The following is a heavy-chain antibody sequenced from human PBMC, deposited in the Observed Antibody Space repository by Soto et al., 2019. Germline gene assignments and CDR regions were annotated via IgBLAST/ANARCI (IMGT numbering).Heavy chain of an antibody. CDR3: AREKDSAGDY. V-gene: IGHV4-39*02. D-gene: IGHD6-13*01. CDR1: GGTISSSSHH. CDR2: IYYSGTT. J-gene: IGHJ4*02. Sequence: KASETLSLTCTVSGGTISSSSHHWGWIRQPPGQGLEWIGSIYYSGTTYYNPSLKSRLTISVDTSKNQFSLKLSSVTPADTAVYYCAREKDSAGDYWGQGTLVTVSS.